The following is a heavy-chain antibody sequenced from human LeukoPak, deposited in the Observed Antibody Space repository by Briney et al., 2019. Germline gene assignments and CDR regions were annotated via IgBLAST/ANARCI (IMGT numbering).Heavy chain of an antibody. CDR3: ASKDRGIAVAGTDNYYYYMDV. Sequence: GASVKVSCKASGGTFSSYAISWVRQAPGQGLEWMGGIIPIFGTANYAQKFQGRVTITADESTSTAYMELSSLRSEDTAVYYCASKDRGIAVAGTDNYYYYMDVWGKGTTVTVSS. J-gene: IGHJ6*03. CDR2: IIPIFGTA. D-gene: IGHD6-19*01. CDR1: GGTFSSYA. V-gene: IGHV1-69*01.